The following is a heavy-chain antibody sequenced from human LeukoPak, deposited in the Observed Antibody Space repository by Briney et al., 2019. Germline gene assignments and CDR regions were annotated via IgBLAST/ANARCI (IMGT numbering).Heavy chain of an antibody. CDR1: GFTFSRYW. Sequence: GGSLRLFCAASGFTFSRYWMSWVRQAPGKRLEWVANIKHDGSEKYYVDSVKGRFTISRDNAKNSLPLQMNSLRVEDTALYYCARESDHSNYPGTFDHWGPGTLVAVSS. CDR2: IKHDGSEK. D-gene: IGHD4-11*01. V-gene: IGHV3-7*01. J-gene: IGHJ4*02. CDR3: ARESDHSNYPGTFDH.